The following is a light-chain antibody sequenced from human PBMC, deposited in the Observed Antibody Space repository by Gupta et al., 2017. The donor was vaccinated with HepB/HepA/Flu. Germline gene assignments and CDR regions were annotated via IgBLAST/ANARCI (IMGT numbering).Light chain of an antibody. J-gene: IGLJ3*02. CDR3: CSRAGTYTGV. CDR1: SSDVGSYNY. Sequence: QSALTQPRSVSGSPGQSVTISCTGTSSDVGSYNYVSWYQQHPGKAPKFMLYDVTKRPSGVPDRFSGSKSGNTASLTISGLQAEDEADYYCCSRAGTYTGVFGVGTKLTVI. CDR2: DVT. V-gene: IGLV2-11*01.